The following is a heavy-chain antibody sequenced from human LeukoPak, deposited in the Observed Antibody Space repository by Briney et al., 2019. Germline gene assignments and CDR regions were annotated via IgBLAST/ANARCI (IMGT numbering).Heavy chain of an antibody. CDR2: IHPGDSAV. D-gene: IGHD2-15*01. CDR1: GYSFTTYW. J-gene: IGHJ4*02. CDR3: AIGPLLRYFDY. V-gene: IGHV5-51*01. Sequence: GESLKISCKGSGYSFTTYWIGWVRQMPGKGLEWMGIIHPGDSAVRYNPSFQGQVTISADKSSTAYLQWSSLKASDSAMYYCAIGPLLRYFDYWGQGTLVTVSS.